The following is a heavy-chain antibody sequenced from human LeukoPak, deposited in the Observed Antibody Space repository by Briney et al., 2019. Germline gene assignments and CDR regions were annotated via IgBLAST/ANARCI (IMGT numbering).Heavy chain of an antibody. CDR2: IKSKTDGGTT. CDR3: TTEPYYYDTSGFDY. D-gene: IGHD3-22*01. Sequence: GGSLRLSCAASGFTLRNAWMSGVRQAQGKGLEGVGGIKSKTDGGTTDYAAPVKGRFTISRDDSKNTLYLQMNSLKTEDTAVYYCTTEPYYYDTSGFDYWGQGTLVTVSS. V-gene: IGHV3-15*01. CDR1: GFTLRNAW. J-gene: IGHJ4*02.